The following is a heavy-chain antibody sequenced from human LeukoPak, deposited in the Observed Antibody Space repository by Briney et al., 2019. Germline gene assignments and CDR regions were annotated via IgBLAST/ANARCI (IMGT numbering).Heavy chain of an antibody. CDR1: GYTFTGYY. CDR3: ARDGCSSTSCPDDY. V-gene: IGHV1-2*02. D-gene: IGHD2-2*01. J-gene: IGHJ4*02. CDR2: INPNSGGT. Sequence: ASVKVSCKASGYTFTGYYMHWVRQAPGQGLEWMGWINPNSGGTNYAQKFQGRVTMTRDTSISTAYMELSRLRSDDTAVYYCARDGCSSTSCPDDYWGQGTLVTVSP.